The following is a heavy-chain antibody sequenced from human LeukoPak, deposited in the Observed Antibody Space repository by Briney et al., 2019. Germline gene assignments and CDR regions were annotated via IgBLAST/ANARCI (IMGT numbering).Heavy chain of an antibody. CDR1: GYTFTGYY. Sequence: GASVKVSCKASGYTFTGYYMHWVRQAPGQGLEWMGWINPNSGGTNYAQKFQGRVTMTRDTSISTAYMELSRLSSDDTAVYYCARVSIMTYYNYYGMDVWGQGTTVTVSS. D-gene: IGHD2-2*01. J-gene: IGHJ6*02. CDR2: INPNSGGT. CDR3: ARVSIMTYYNYYGMDV. V-gene: IGHV1-2*02.